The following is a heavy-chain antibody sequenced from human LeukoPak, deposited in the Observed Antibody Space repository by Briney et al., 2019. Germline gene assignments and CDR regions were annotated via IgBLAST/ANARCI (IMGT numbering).Heavy chain of an antibody. J-gene: IGHJ6*03. D-gene: IGHD6-13*01. CDR2: ISWNSGSI. Sequence: SLRLSCAASGFTFDDYAMHWVRQAPGKGLEWVSGISWNSGSIGYADSVKGRFTISRDNAKNSLYLQMNSLGAEDMALYYCAKDISSSPRYMDVWGKGTTVTVSS. CDR3: AKDISSSPRYMDV. V-gene: IGHV3-9*03. CDR1: GFTFDDYA.